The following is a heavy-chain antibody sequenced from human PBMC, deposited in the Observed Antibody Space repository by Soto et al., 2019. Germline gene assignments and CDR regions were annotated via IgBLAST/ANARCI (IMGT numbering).Heavy chain of an antibody. CDR1: GFTFSHYA. CDR3: AKDLLQWLGSIFDY. D-gene: IGHD6-19*01. V-gene: IGHV3-23*01. J-gene: IGHJ4*02. CDR2: LSASGDST. Sequence: EVQLLESGGGLVQPGGSLRLSCAASGFTFSHYAMSWVRQGPGKGLEWVSLLSASGDSTYYADSVKGRFTISRDNSKNTLYLQMNSLRAEDTAVYYCAKDLLQWLGSIFDYWGQGTLVTVSS.